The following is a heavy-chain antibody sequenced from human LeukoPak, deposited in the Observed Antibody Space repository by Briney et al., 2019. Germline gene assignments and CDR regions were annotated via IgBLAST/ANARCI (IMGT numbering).Heavy chain of an antibody. Sequence: GGSLRLSCAASGFNVTTNYMSWVRQAPGKGLEWVSVIYSGGTTYYADSVKGRFTISRDISKNTLSLQMNSLRAEDTAVYYCARGRRDGYNLGYWGQGTLVAFSS. V-gene: IGHV3-53*01. CDR3: ARGRRDGYNLGY. J-gene: IGHJ4*02. CDR2: IYSGGTT. D-gene: IGHD5-24*01. CDR1: GFNVTTNY.